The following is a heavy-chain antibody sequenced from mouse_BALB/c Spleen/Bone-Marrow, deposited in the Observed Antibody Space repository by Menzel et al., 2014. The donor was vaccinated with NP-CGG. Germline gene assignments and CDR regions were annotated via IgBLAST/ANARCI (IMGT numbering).Heavy chain of an antibody. Sequence: QVQLKESGPGLVAPSQSLSITCTVSGFSLTGYGVNWARQPPGKGLEWLGMIWGDGNTDYNSDLKSRLSISKDNSKSQVFLKMNSLQTDDTARYYCARVYYDYDWWYFDVWGAGTTVTVSS. V-gene: IGHV2-6-7*01. D-gene: IGHD2-4*01. CDR2: IWGDGNT. CDR3: ARVYYDYDWWYFDV. CDR1: GFSLTGYG. J-gene: IGHJ1*01.